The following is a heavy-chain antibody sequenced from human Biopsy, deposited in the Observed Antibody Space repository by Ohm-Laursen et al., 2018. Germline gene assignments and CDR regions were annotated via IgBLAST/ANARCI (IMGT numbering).Heavy chain of an antibody. CDR3: VREPKTGTAEAWYFDL. V-gene: IGHV4-59*01. J-gene: IGHJ2*01. Sequence: SETLSLTCGVSGGSIISYYWTWIRQPPGKGLEWIGHVYNGGITNYNPSLKSRVTISKDTSKNQFSLQVNSVTAADTAVYYCVREPKTGTAEAWYFDLWGRGSPVTVPS. CDR1: GGSIISYY. CDR2: VYNGGIT. D-gene: IGHD3-9*01.